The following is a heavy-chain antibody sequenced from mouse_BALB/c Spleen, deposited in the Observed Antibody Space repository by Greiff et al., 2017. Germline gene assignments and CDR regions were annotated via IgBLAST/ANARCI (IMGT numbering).Heavy chain of an antibody. CDR1: GYSFTGYY. CDR3: ARSGYDYDVWFAY. Sequence: VQLQQSGPELVKPGASVKISCKASGYSFTGYYMHWVKQSHVKSLEWIGRINPYNGATSYNQNFKDKASLTVDKSSSTAYMELHSLTSEDSAVYYCARSGYDYDVWFAYWGQGTLVTVSA. CDR2: INPYNGAT. V-gene: IGHV1-31*01. J-gene: IGHJ3*01. D-gene: IGHD2-4*01.